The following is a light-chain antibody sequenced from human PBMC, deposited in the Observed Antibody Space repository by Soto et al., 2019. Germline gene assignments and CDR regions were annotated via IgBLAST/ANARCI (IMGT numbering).Light chain of an antibody. CDR3: QQYDDLPIT. V-gene: IGKV2-24*01. Sequence: DIVRTQPPLSSPVSLGQPTSISCRSSQSLVHSDGNTYLSWLQQRPGQPPRLLIYKISNRFFGVPSRFSGRGSGTDFTFTISSLQPDDSGTYYCQQYDDLPITLGQGTRLEIK. J-gene: IGKJ5*01. CDR1: QSLVHSDGNTY. CDR2: KIS.